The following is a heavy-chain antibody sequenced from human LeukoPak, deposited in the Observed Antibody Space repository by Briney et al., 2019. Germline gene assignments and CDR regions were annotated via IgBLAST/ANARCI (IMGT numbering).Heavy chain of an antibody. Sequence: GGSLRLSCAASGFTFSKYSMDWVSQAPGKGLEWVSYISPSSSNILYADSVKGRFTISRDNAKNSLYLQMNSLRAQDTAVYYCARTLYYYDSSGYFYWGQGTLVTVSS. D-gene: IGHD3-22*01. CDR2: ISPSSSNI. CDR3: ARTLYYYDSSGYFY. CDR1: GFTFSKYS. J-gene: IGHJ4*02. V-gene: IGHV3-48*01.